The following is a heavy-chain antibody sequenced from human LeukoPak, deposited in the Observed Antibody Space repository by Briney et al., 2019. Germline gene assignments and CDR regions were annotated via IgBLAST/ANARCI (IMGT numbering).Heavy chain of an antibody. D-gene: IGHD3-10*01. CDR1: GGSIGSYY. Sequence: SETLSLTCTVSGGSIGSYYWSWIRQPPGKGLEWIGYIYYSGSTNYNPSLKSRVTISVDTSKNQFSLKLSSVTAADTAVYYCARAGSYYRYAPFDPWGQGTLVTVSS. V-gene: IGHV4-59*01. CDR3: ARAGSYYRYAPFDP. J-gene: IGHJ5*02. CDR2: IYYSGST.